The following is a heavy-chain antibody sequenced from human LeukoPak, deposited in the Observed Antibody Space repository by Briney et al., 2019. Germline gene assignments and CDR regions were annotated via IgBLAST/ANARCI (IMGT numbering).Heavy chain of an antibody. D-gene: IGHD6-13*01. CDR2: IKQDGSEK. J-gene: IGHJ4*02. CDR3: ERLLSSSWPFEY. Sequence: GGSLRLSCAASGFTFSSYWMSWVRQAPGKGLEWVANIKQDGSEKYYVDSVKCRFTISRDNAKNSLYTQMNSLRAEDTAVYYCERLLSSSWPFEYWGQGTLVTVSS. CDR1: GFTFSSYW. V-gene: IGHV3-7*01.